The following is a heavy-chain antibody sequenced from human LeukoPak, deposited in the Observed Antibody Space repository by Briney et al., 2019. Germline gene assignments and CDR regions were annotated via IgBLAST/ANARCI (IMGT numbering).Heavy chain of an antibody. J-gene: IGHJ3*02. CDR3: TTLRKPNAFDI. Sequence: PGESLRLSCAASGFTFSSYSMNWVRQAPGKGLEWVASISSSSNYIYYADSLKGRFTISRDDPKNTPYLQMNSLKTEDTAVYYCTTLRKPNAFDIWGQGTMVTVSS. CDR1: GFTFSSYS. V-gene: IGHV3-21*03. D-gene: IGHD3-16*01. CDR2: ISSSSNYI.